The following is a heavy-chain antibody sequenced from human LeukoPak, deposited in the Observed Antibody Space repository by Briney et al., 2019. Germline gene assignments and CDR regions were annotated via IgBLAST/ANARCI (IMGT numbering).Heavy chain of an antibody. CDR1: GGSISSYY. J-gene: IGHJ4*02. D-gene: IGHD4-23*01. V-gene: IGHV4-59*01. CDR3: ARDNYGGNSRWFDY. CDR2: IYYSGST. Sequence: SETLSLTCTVSGGSISSYYWSWIRQPPGKGLEWIGYIYYSGSTNYNPSLKSRVTISVETSKNQFSLKLGSVTAADTAVYYCARDNYGGNSRWFDYWGQGTLVTVSS.